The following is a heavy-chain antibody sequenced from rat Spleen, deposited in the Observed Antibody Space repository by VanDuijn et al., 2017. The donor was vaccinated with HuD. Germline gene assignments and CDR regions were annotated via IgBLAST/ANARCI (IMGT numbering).Heavy chain of an antibody. CDR3: ARGTGSRNWFAY. CDR2: ISYDGSST. J-gene: IGHJ3*01. CDR1: GFTFSDYY. D-gene: IGHD5-1*01. V-gene: IGHV5-7*01. Sequence: EVQLVESGGGLVQPGRSLKLSCAASGFTFSDYYMAWVRQAPTKGLEWVASISYDGSSTYYRDSVKGRFTISRNNAKSTLYLQMDSLRSEDTATYYCARGTGSRNWFAYWGQGTLVTVSS.